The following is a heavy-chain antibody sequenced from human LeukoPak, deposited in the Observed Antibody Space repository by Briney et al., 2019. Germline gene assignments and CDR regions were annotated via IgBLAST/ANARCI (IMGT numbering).Heavy chain of an antibody. Sequence: ASVKVSCKASGYIFTTYAMHWVRQAPGQSLEWMGWINAGIGNTKYLQKFQGRVTITRDTSANIAYMELSSLRSEDTAVYYCATTVSAGTYQYFQHWGQGTLVTVSS. V-gene: IGHV1-3*01. J-gene: IGHJ1*01. CDR3: ATTVSAGTYQYFQH. CDR2: INAGIGNT. D-gene: IGHD6-13*01. CDR1: GYIFTTYA.